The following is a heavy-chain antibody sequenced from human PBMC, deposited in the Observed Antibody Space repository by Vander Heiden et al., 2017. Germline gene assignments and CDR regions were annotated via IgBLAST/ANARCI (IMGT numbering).Heavy chain of an antibody. J-gene: IGHJ6*02. CDR1: GGSISSFY. CDR3: ARRSGRYGMDV. Sequence: QVQLQEWGPRLVKPSETLSLICTVSGGSISSFYWYWIRQPPGKGLEWIGYIYNSGSTNYSPSLKSRVTISVDTPKNQFSLKLSSVTAADTAVYYCARRSGRYGMDVWGQGITVTVSS. CDR2: IYNSGST. V-gene: IGHV4-59*01.